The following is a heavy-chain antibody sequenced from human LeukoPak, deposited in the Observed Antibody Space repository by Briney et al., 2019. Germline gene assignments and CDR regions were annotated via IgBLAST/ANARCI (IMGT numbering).Heavy chain of an antibody. D-gene: IGHD2-8*01. V-gene: IGHV1-46*01. CDR3: ARSRIVLMVYDNWFDP. Sequence: GASVKVSCKASGYTFTSYYMHWVRQAPGQGLEWMGIVNPSGGSTSYAQKFQGRVTMTRDTSISTAYMELSRLRSDDTAVYYCARSRIVLMVYDNWFDPWGQGTLVTVSS. CDR2: VNPSGGST. J-gene: IGHJ5*02. CDR1: GYTFTSYY.